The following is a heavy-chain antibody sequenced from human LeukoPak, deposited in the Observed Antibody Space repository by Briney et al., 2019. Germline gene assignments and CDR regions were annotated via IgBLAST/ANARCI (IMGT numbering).Heavy chain of an antibody. J-gene: IGHJ1*01. D-gene: IGHD2-15*01. CDR2: IIPILGIA. V-gene: IGHV1-69*04. CDR1: GGTFSSYT. Sequence: EASVKVSCKASGGTFSSYTISWVRQAPGQGLEWMGRIIPILGIANYAQKFQGRVTITADKSTSTAYMELSSLRSEDTAVYYCARDLDVVVVAAMGPFNFQRWGQGTLVTVSS. CDR3: ARDLDVVVVAAMGPFNFQR.